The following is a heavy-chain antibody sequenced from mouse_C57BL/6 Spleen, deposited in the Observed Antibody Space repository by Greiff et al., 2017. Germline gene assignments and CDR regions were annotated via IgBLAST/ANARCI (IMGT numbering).Heavy chain of an antibody. CDR2: IYPGSGST. CDR1: GYTFTSYW. Sequence: QVHVKQPGAELVKPGASVKMSCKASGYTFTSYWITWVKQRPGPGLEWIGDIYPGSGSTNYNEKFKSKATLTVDTSSSTAYMQLSSLTSEDSAVYYCARTIYYGSYAMDYWGQGTSVTVSS. J-gene: IGHJ4*01. CDR3: ARTIYYGSYAMDY. V-gene: IGHV1-55*01. D-gene: IGHD1-1*01.